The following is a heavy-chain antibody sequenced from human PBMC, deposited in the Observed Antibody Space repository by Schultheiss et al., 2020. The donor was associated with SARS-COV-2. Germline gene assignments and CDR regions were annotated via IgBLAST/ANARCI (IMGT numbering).Heavy chain of an antibody. CDR2: IYYSGST. D-gene: IGHD4-11*01. J-gene: IGHJ5*02. CDR3: ARGGDYSNYKNWFDP. V-gene: IGHV4-59*08. CDR1: GGSFSGYY. Sequence: SETLSLTCAVYGGSFSGYYWSWIRQPPGKGLEWIGYIYYSGSTNYNPSLKSRVTISVDTSKNQFSLKLSSVTAADTAVYYCARGGDYSNYKNWFDPWGQGTLVTVSS.